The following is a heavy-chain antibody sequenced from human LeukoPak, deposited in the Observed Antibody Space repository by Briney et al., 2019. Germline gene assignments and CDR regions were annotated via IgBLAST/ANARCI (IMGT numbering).Heavy chain of an antibody. V-gene: IGHV3-48*02. J-gene: IGHJ4*02. CDR2: ISSSSTTI. Sequence: GGSLRLSCAASGFTFSNAWMSWVRQAPGHGLEWVSYISSSSTTIHYADSVKGRFTISRDNAKNTLYLQMNSLRDADTAVYYCARDSRDYVFDYWGQGALVTVSS. D-gene: IGHD4-17*01. CDR3: ARDSRDYVFDY. CDR1: GFTFSNAW.